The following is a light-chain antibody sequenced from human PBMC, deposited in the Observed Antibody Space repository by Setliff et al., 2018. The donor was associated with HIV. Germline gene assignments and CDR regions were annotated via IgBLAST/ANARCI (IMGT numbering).Light chain of an antibody. J-gene: IGKJ5*01. Sequence: EIVMTQSPATLSVSPGERATLSCRASQSVSSSLAWYQQKPGQAPRLLIYDASTRATGIPARFSGSGSGTEFTLTISSLQSEDLAVYYCQQYNNWPPGKAVGQGTRLEIK. CDR2: DAS. V-gene: IGKV3-15*01. CDR1: QSVSSS. CDR3: QQYNNWPPGKA.